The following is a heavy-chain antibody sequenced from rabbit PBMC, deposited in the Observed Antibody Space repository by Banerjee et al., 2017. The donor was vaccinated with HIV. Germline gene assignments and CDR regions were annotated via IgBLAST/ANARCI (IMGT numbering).Heavy chain of an antibody. D-gene: IGHD8-1*01. Sequence: PPGKGPEWISCIYAGDGNTDYASWVNGRFTIASDNAQNTVDLQMTSLTAADTATYFCTRLGSTYSGWLDLWGQGTLVTVS. V-gene: IGHV1S47*01. J-gene: IGHJ5*01. CDR3: TRLGSTYSGWLDL. CDR2: IYAGDGNT.